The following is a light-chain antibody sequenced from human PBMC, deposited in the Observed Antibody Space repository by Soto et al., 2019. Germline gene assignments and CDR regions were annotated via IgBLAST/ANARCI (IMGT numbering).Light chain of an antibody. CDR1: QSVSKY. CDR2: DAS. CDR3: QQRSNWPIT. Sequence: EIVLTQSPATLSLSPGERATLSCRTSQSVSKYFAWYQQKPGRAPRLLIYDASSRATGIPARFIGSGSGTDFTLTISSLEPEAFAIYYCQQRSNWPITFGQGTRLEIK. V-gene: IGKV3-11*01. J-gene: IGKJ5*01.